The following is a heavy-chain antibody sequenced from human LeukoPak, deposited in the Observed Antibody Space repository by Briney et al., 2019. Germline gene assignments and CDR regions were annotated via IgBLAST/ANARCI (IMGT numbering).Heavy chain of an antibody. CDR2: IYTSGIT. CDR3: ASEGVVRYLFDY. D-gene: IGHD3-3*01. J-gene: IGHJ4*02. V-gene: IGHV4-61*02. CDR1: GDSISSGSYY. Sequence: SQTLSLTCTGSGDSISSGSYYRSWIRQPAGKRLEWIGRIYTSGITNYNPSLKRRVTISVDTSKNQFSLKLSSVTAADTAFYYCASEGVVRYLFDYWGQGTLVTVSS.